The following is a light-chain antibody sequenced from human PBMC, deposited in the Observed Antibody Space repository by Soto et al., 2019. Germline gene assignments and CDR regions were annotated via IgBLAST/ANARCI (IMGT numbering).Light chain of an antibody. CDR3: SSYTSSSTLGV. CDR1: SSDVGGYNY. CDR2: DVS. J-gene: IGLJ2*01. V-gene: IGLV2-14*01. Sequence: QSVLTQPASVSGSPGQSITISCTGTSSDVGGYNYVSWYQHHPGKAPKLMIYDVSYRPSGVSNRFSGSKSGNTASLTISGLQAEDEADYYCSSYTSSSTLGVFGGGTKLTVL.